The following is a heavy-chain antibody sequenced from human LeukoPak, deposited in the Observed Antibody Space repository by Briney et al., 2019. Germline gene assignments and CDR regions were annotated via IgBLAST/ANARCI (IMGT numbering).Heavy chain of an antibody. Sequence: PSETLSHTCTVSGGSISSYYWSWIRQPPGKGLDWIGYIYYSGTTNYNPSLKSRVTISLDTSKKQLSLKLSSVTAADTAVYYCARVSCTSTSCPGWIDPWGQGTLVTVSS. J-gene: IGHJ5*02. CDR1: GGSISSYY. CDR2: IYYSGTT. V-gene: IGHV4-59*01. D-gene: IGHD2-2*01. CDR3: ARVSCTSTSCPGWIDP.